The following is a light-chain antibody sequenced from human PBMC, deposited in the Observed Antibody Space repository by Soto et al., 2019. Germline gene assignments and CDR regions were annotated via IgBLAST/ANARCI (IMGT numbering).Light chain of an antibody. CDR2: KVS. V-gene: IGKV2-30*02. Sequence: DVVMTQSPLSLPVTLGQPASISCRSSQSLIHSDGDTYLNWFQQRPGQSPRRLIYKVSDRDSGVPERFSGSGSGTDFTLKISRVEAEDVGIYYCMQGTHLPWTFGKGTEVEIK. CDR3: MQGTHLPWT. CDR1: QSLIHSDGDTY. J-gene: IGKJ1*01.